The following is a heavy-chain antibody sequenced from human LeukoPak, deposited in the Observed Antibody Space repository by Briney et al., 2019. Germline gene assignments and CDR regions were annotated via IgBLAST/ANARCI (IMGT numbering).Heavy chain of an antibody. CDR1: GFTFSSYS. Sequence: GSLRLSCAASGFTFSSYSMNWVRQAPGKGLEWVSSISSSSSYIYYADSVKGRFTISRDNAKNSLYLQMNSLRAEDTAVYYCARAYLVTGTGGYWGQGTLVTVSS. D-gene: IGHD1-7*01. J-gene: IGHJ4*02. V-gene: IGHV3-21*01. CDR2: ISSSSSYI. CDR3: ARAYLVTGTGGY.